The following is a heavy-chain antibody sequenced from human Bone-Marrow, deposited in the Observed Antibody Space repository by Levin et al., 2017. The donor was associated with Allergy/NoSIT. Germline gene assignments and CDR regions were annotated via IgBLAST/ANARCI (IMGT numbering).Heavy chain of an antibody. Sequence: GESLKISCEASGFTFSSYGMHWVRQAPGKGLEWVAVISNDGRDEKYADSVKGRVTISRNNSKRTLYLQMNSLRPEDTALYYCARGSPLPNFWGQGTLVTVSS. J-gene: IGHJ4*02. CDR1: GFTFSSYG. V-gene: IGHV3-30*03. D-gene: IGHD3-10*01. CDR3: ARGSPLPNF. CDR2: ISNDGRDE.